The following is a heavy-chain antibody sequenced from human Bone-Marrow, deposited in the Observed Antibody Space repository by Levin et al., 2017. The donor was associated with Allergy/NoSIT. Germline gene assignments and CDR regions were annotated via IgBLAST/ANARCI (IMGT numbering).Heavy chain of an antibody. V-gene: IGHV3-30*18. CDR1: GFMFSDYG. D-gene: IGHD5-18*01. CDR3: AKEGPGRYTYGSYYFDI. J-gene: IGHJ4*02. Sequence: GGSLRLSCAASGFMFSDYGMHWVRQAPVKGLEWVAIISYDGINKDYADSVKGRFTISRDNSKNTLYLQMDSLRAEDTAVYYCAKEGPGRYTYGSYYFDIWGQGSLVTVSS. CDR2: ISYDGINK.